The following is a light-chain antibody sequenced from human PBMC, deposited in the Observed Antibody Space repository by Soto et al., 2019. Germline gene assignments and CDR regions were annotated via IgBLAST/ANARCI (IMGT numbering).Light chain of an antibody. CDR1: QSVSTN. Sequence: IVMTQSPATLSVSPGKRATLSCRASQSVSTNLAWYQQKPGQAPRLLIYGASTRATGMPARFSGSGSGTEFTLTITSLQSEDFAVYYCQQYNNWPYTFGQGTKVDIK. V-gene: IGKV3-15*01. CDR2: GAS. CDR3: QQYNNWPYT. J-gene: IGKJ2*01.